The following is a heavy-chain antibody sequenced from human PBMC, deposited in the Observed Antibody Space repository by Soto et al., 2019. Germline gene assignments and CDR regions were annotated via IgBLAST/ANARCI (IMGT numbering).Heavy chain of an antibody. CDR3: ARDAPVGGSGWYRFDP. CDR1: GYTFTSYG. J-gene: IGHJ5*02. V-gene: IGHV1-18*01. Sequence: ASVKVSCKASGYTFTSYGISWVRQAPGQGLEWMGWISAYNGNTNYAQKLQGRVTMTTDTSTSTAYMELRSLRSDDTAVYYCARDAPVGGSGWYRFDPWGQGTLVTVSS. CDR2: ISAYNGNT. D-gene: IGHD6-19*01.